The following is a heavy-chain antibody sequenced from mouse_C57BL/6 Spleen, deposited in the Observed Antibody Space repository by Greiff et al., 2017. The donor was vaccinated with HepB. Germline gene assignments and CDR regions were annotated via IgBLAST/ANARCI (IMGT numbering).Heavy chain of an antibody. J-gene: IGHJ1*03. CDR2: IWSGGST. CDR3: ARSDLSGPGCYFDV. V-gene: IGHV2-2*01. CDR1: GFTLTSYG. D-gene: IGHD6-2*01. Sequence: QVQLQQSGPGLVQPSQCVTISCTVSGFTLTSYGVHWVRQSPGKGLEWLGVIWSGGSTDYNTAFLSSQSISNDNSTSQVFFKMNSRQADDTAIYYCARSDLSGPGCYFDVWGKGTTLTVSS.